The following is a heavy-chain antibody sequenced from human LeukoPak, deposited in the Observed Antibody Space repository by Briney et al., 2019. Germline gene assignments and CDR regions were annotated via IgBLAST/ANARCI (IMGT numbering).Heavy chain of an antibody. Sequence: ASVKVSCKASGYTFTSYYMHWVRQAPGQGLEWMGWINPNSGGTNYAQKFQGRVTMTRDTSISTAYMELSRLRSDDTAVYYCAREMDTAMVLDYWGQGTLVTVSS. V-gene: IGHV1-2*02. J-gene: IGHJ4*02. CDR2: INPNSGGT. CDR3: AREMDTAMVLDY. D-gene: IGHD5-18*01. CDR1: GYTFTSYY.